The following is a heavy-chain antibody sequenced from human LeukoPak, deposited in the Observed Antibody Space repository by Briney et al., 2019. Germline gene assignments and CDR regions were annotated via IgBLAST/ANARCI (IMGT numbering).Heavy chain of an antibody. D-gene: IGHD3-10*01. J-gene: IGHJ4*02. V-gene: IGHV3-21*01. Sequence: GGSLRLSCAASGFTFSSYSMNWVRQAPGKGLEWVSSISSSSSYIYYADSVKGRLTISRDNAKNSLYLQMNTLRAEDTAVYYRASHMVRGVLGDYWGQGTLVTVSS. CDR2: ISSSSSYI. CDR3: ASHMVRGVLGDY. CDR1: GFTFSSYS.